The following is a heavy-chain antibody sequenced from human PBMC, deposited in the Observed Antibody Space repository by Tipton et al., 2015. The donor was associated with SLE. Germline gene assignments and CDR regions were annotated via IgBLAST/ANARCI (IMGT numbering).Heavy chain of an antibody. CDR3: ARAGIPPYYYYYMDV. D-gene: IGHD6-13*01. CDR1: GFTFSDYY. J-gene: IGHJ6*03. CDR2: ISGSGSTI. Sequence: SLRLSCAASGFTFSDYYMSWIRQAPGKGLEWVSYISGSGSTIYYADSVKGRFTISRDNAKNSLYLQMNSLRAEDTAVYYCARAGIPPYYYYYMDVWGKGTTVTVSS. V-gene: IGHV3-11*01.